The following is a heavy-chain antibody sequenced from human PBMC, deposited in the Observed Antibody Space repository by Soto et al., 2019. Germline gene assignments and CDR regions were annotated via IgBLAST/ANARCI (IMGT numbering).Heavy chain of an antibody. J-gene: IGHJ4*02. CDR1: GGSISNSNW. Sequence: QVQLQESGPGLVKPSGTLSLTCGVFGGSISNSNWWTWVRQPQGKGLEWIGEIYHSGSTNYNSALMSRVTISLDKVNNQFSLKLTSVTAADTAVYYCAHRPIVGAAIWGQGTLVTVSS. D-gene: IGHD1-26*01. V-gene: IGHV4-4*02. CDR2: IYHSGST. CDR3: AHRPIVGAAI.